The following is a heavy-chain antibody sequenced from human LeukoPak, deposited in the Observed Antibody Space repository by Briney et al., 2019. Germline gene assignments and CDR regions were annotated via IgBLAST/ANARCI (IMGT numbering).Heavy chain of an antibody. Sequence: GRSLRLSCAASGFTFSSYDMHWVRQAPGKGLERVAVISYDGSNKYYADSVKGRFTISRDNSKNTLYLQMNNLRAEDTAVYYCARDGHSSSFDYWGQGTLVTVSS. CDR3: ARDGHSSSFDY. CDR1: GFTFSSYD. J-gene: IGHJ4*02. V-gene: IGHV3-30*03. CDR2: ISYDGSNK. D-gene: IGHD6-6*01.